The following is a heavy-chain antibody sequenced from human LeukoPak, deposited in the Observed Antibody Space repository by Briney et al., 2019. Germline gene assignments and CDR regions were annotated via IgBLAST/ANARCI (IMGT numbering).Heavy chain of an antibody. J-gene: IGHJ5*02. CDR2: ISSSGSTI. Sequence: GGSLRLSCAASGFTFSDYYMSWIRQAPGKGLEWVSYISSSGSTIYYADSVKGRFTISRDNAKNSLYLQMNSLRAEDTAVCYCARVWDSSGWYWWFDPWGQGTLVTVSS. CDR1: GFTFSDYY. D-gene: IGHD6-19*01. CDR3: ARVWDSSGWYWWFDP. V-gene: IGHV3-11*04.